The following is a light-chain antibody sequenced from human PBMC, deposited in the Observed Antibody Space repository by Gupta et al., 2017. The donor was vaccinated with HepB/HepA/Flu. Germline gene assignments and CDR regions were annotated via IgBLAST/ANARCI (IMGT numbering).Light chain of an antibody. CDR1: QDIDSY. CDR2: AAS. CDR3: QQENSSPIT. V-gene: IGKV1-16*01. J-gene: IGKJ4*01. Sequence: DILMTPSPSSLSASVGDRVTITCRASQDIDSYLAWFQRKPGKAPKSLIYAASKVQSGVPSRFSGSGSGTDFTLTITSLQPEDFATYYCQQENSSPITFGGGTKVEIK.